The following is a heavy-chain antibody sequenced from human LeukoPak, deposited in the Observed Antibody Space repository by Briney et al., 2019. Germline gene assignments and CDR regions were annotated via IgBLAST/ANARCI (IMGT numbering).Heavy chain of an antibody. J-gene: IGHJ4*02. CDR3: ARDRHPSGSCLDY. Sequence: GGSLRLSCAASGFTFSSYGMHWVRQAPGKGLEWVAVMSYDGSNKYYADSVKGRFTISRDNSKNTLYLQMNSLRAEDTAVYYCARDRHPSGSCLDYWGQGTLVTVSS. CDR2: MSYDGSNK. V-gene: IGHV3-30*03. CDR1: GFTFSSYG. D-gene: IGHD1-26*01.